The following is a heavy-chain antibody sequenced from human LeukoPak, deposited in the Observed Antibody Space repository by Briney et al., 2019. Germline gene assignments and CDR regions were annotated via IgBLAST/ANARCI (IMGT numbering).Heavy chain of an antibody. V-gene: IGHV4-59*12. CDR3: ARVTVATIAFDY. Sequence: SETLSLTCTVSGDSISNYYWSWIRQRPGKGLECIGCIYYSGSTNYHPSLKSRVTISVDTSKSQFSLKLSPVTAADTAVYYCARVTVATIAFDYWGQGTPVTVSS. D-gene: IGHD5-12*01. CDR1: GDSISNYY. J-gene: IGHJ4*02. CDR2: IYYSGST.